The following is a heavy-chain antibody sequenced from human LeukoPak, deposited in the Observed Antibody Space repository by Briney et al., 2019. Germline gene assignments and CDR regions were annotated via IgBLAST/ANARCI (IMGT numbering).Heavy chain of an antibody. V-gene: IGHV3-43D*04. Sequence: GGSLRLPCGPSGFTFDDFAMHCVRQAPGRAGEWGSLINWDGRSTYYADSVKGRFTISRDNSKISLYLQMNSLRAEDAALYYCAKPGGSWAYFDYWGQGTLVTVSS. D-gene: IGHD6-13*01. J-gene: IGHJ4*02. CDR1: GFTFDDFA. CDR2: INWDGRST. CDR3: AKPGGSWAYFDY.